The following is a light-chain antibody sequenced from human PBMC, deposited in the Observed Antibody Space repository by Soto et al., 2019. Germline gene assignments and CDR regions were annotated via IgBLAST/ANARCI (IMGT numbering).Light chain of an antibody. CDR1: QGIGND. Sequence: DLQMTQSPSSLSASVGDRVTITCRASQGIGNDLGWYQQKTGKAPKRLIYAASRLQSGVPSRISGSGSGTELTLTISRLQPEDFAAYYCLQHNSYPLTFGQGTKVEIK. J-gene: IGKJ1*01. CDR3: LQHNSYPLT. V-gene: IGKV1-17*01. CDR2: AAS.